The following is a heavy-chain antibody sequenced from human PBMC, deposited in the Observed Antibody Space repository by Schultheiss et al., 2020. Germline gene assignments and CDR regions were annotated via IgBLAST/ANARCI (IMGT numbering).Heavy chain of an antibody. CDR1: GYTFTGYY. V-gene: IGHV1-2*02. CDR3: ARGYCGGDCYGFGAFDI. Sequence: ASVKVSCKASGYTFTGYYMHWVRQAPGQGLEWMGWINPNSGGTNYAQKFQGRVTMTRDTSISTAYMELSSLRSEDTAVYYCARGYCGGDCYGFGAFDIWGQGTMVTVSS. D-gene: IGHD2-21*01. CDR2: INPNSGGT. J-gene: IGHJ3*02.